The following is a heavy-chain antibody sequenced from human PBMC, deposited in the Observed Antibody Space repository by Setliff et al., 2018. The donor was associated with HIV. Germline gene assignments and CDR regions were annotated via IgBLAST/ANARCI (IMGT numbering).Heavy chain of an antibody. CDR3: ARGLESRSGWLEMPHILNY. Sequence: LRLSCAASGFTFSSYGMSWVRQAPGKGLEWVANINEDGSEENYVESVMGRFTVSRDNTKKLVFLQMNSLRAEDTAVYYCARGLESRSGWLEMPHILNYWGQGTLVTVSS. J-gene: IGHJ4*02. D-gene: IGHD6-19*01. CDR1: GFTFSSYG. V-gene: IGHV3-7*01. CDR2: INEDGSEE.